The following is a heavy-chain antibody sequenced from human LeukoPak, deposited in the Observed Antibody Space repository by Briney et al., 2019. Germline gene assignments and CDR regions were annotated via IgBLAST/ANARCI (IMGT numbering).Heavy chain of an antibody. CDR3: ARDKIVGATYFDY. Sequence: GGSLRLSCAASRFTFSSYSMNWVRQAPGKGLEWVSSISSSSSYIYYADSVKGRFTISRDNAKNSLYLQMNSLRAEDTAVYYCARDKIVGATYFDYWGQGTLVTVSS. J-gene: IGHJ4*02. CDR1: RFTFSSYS. D-gene: IGHD1-26*01. CDR2: ISSSSSYI. V-gene: IGHV3-21*01.